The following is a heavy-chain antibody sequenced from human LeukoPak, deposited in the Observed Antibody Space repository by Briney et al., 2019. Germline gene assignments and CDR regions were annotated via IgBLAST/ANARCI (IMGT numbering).Heavy chain of an antibody. V-gene: IGHV3-30*02. J-gene: IGHJ4*02. CDR1: GFTLSSYG. CDR3: AKDRGSYSRCFDY. D-gene: IGHD1-26*01. Sequence: GGSLRLSCAASGFTLSSYGMHWVRQAPGKGLEWVAFIRYDGSNKYYADSVKGRFTISRDNSKNTLYLQMNSLRAEDTAVYYCAKDRGSYSRCFDYWGQGTLVTVSS. CDR2: IRYDGSNK.